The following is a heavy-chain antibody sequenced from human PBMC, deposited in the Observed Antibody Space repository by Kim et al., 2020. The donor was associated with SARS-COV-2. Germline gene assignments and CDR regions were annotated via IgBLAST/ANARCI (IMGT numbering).Heavy chain of an antibody. Sequence: AQKFQGRVTMTRDTSISTAYMELSRLRSDDTAVYYCARDRDYGDYDAFDIWGQGTMVTVSS. CDR3: ARDRDYGDYDAFDI. V-gene: IGHV1-2*02. D-gene: IGHD4-17*01. J-gene: IGHJ3*02.